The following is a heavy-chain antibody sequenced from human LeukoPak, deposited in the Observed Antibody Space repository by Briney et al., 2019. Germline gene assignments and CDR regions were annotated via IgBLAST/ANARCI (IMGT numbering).Heavy chain of an antibody. CDR2: INHSGST. Sequence: PSETLSLTCAVYGGSFSGYYWSWIRQPPGKGLEWIGEINHSGSTNYNPSLKSRVTISVDTSKNQFSLKLSSVTAADTAVYYCARGLRDGYNSVFDYWGQGTLVTVSS. D-gene: IGHD5-24*01. CDR3: ARGLRDGYNSVFDY. CDR1: GGSFSGYY. V-gene: IGHV4-34*01. J-gene: IGHJ4*02.